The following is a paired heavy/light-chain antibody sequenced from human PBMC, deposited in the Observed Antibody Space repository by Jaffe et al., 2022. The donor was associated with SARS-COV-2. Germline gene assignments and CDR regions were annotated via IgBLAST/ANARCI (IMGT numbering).Heavy chain of an antibody. CDR1: GGSISGFY. Sequence: QVQLQESGPGLVKPSETLSLTCTVSGGSISGFYWSWIRQPPGKGLEWIGYIYYSGNTQYNPSLQSRVTISVDTSKSQFSLKVNSVTAADTAVYYCARLSRLATVGISPSVGYHSLDVWGQGTTVTVSS. J-gene: IGHJ6*02. V-gene: IGHV4-59*12. CDR2: IYYSGNT. D-gene: IGHD1-20*01. CDR3: ARLSRLATVGISPSVGYHSLDV.
Light chain of an antibody. CDR2: MGS. Sequence: DIVMTQSPLSLPVTPGEPASISCRSSQSLVHSNGYNYLDWYLQKPGQSPQLLMYMGSNRASGVPDRFSGSGSGTDFTLKISRVEAEDVGVYYCMQTLQSRTFGQGTKVEIK. V-gene: IGKV2-28*01. CDR1: QSLVHSNGYNY. J-gene: IGKJ1*01. CDR3: MQTLQSRT.